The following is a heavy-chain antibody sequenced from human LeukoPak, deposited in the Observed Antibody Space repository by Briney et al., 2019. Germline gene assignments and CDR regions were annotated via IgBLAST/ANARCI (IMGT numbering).Heavy chain of an antibody. J-gene: IGHJ4*02. CDR3: AKPATSILIYFDP. CDR1: GFTFTDYL. D-gene: IGHD2-2*01. Sequence: PTGGSLRLSCTASGFTFTDYLMSWFRQAPGKGLEWVGFIRSKTYGGTTEYAASVKGRFTISRDDSKRIAYLQMNSLETEDTAVYYCAKPATSILIYFDPWGQGILVTVSS. V-gene: IGHV3-49*03. CDR2: IRSKTYGGTT.